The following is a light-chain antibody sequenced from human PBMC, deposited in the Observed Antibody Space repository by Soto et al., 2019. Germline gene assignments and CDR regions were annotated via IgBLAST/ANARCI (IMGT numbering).Light chain of an antibody. J-gene: IGLJ1*01. CDR2: EVT. V-gene: IGLV2-23*02. CDR3: CSYAGSSTYV. CDR1: SSDFTNYNL. Sequence: QSALTQPASVSGSPGQSITISCTGTSSDFTNYNLVSWYQQHPGKAPKLLIYEVTKRPSGVSNRFSGSKSGNTASLTISGLQAEDGADYYCCSYAGSSTYVFGPGTKVTVL.